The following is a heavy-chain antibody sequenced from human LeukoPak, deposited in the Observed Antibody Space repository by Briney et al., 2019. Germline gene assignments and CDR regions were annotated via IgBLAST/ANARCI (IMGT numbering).Heavy chain of an antibody. Sequence: GGSLRLSCAASGFTFINAWMNWVRQTPEKGLEWVARIKRQTEGWTKDYAAPVKGRFTISRDDSKSTVYLQMNSLEIEDTAVYYCSRNADHDWWGQGALVTVSS. CDR1: GFTFINAW. CDR2: IKRQTEGWTK. D-gene: IGHD1-14*01. CDR3: SRNADHDW. J-gene: IGHJ4*02. V-gene: IGHV3-15*01.